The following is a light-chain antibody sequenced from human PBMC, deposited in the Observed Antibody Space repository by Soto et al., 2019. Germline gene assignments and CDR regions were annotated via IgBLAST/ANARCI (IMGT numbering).Light chain of an antibody. Sequence: QSVLTQPPSLSWTPGQRVTISCSGSTSNIAGNTVHWYQHLPETAPKLLIYIDDQRPSEVPDRFSGSKSGTSASLAISGLQSDDEADYYCATWDDSLNAAVFGGGTQLTVL. CDR2: IDD. CDR3: ATWDDSLNAAV. J-gene: IGLJ7*01. CDR1: TSNIAGNT. V-gene: IGLV1-44*01.